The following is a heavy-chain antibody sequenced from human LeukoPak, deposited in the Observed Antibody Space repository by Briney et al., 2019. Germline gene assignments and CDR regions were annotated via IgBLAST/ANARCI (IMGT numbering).Heavy chain of an antibody. Sequence: PSETLSLTCTVSGGSISSGGYYWSWIRQHPGKGLEWIGYIYYSGSTSYNPSLKSRVTISVDTSKNQFSLKLSSVTAADTAVYYCARAFRARYFDLWGRGTLVTVSS. V-gene: IGHV4-31*03. CDR1: GGSISSGGYY. CDR3: ARAFRARYFDL. D-gene: IGHD2/OR15-2a*01. J-gene: IGHJ2*01. CDR2: IYYSGST.